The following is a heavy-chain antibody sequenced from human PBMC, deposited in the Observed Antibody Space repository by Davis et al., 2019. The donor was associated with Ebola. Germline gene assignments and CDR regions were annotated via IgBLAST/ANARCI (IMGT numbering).Heavy chain of an antibody. J-gene: IGHJ4*02. D-gene: IGHD5-18*01. Sequence: GESLKISCAASGFTFSNAWMNWVRQAPGRGLEWVGRIKTKTDGGTTDYAAPVKGRFTITSDDSKNTLYLQMNSLKTEDTAVYYCTTEWIQLWFPAGAFDYWGQGTLVTVSS. CDR1: GFTFSNAW. V-gene: IGHV3-15*07. CDR3: TTEWIQLWFPAGAFDY. CDR2: IKTKTDGGTT.